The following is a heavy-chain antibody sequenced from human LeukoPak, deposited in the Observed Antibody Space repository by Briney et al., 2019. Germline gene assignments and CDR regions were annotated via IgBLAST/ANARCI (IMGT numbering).Heavy chain of an antibody. Sequence: SETLSLTCTVSGGSISSSSYYWGWIRQPPGKGLEWIGRIYTSGSTNYNPSLKSRVTISVDTSKNQFSLKLSSVTAADTAVYYCAIQAVAGTSYFQHWGQGTLVTVSS. D-gene: IGHD6-19*01. V-gene: IGHV4-39*01. J-gene: IGHJ1*01. CDR2: IYTSGST. CDR1: GGSISSSSYY. CDR3: AIQAVAGTSYFQH.